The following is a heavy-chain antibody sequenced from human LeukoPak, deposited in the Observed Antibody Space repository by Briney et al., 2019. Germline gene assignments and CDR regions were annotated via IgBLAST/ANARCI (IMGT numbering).Heavy chain of an antibody. CDR2: ISYDGSNK. CDR3: ARDRGGATAYFAS. Sequence: PGESLRLSCAASGFTFSSYAMHWVRQAPGKGLEWVAVISYDGSNKYYADSVKGRFTISRDNSKNTLYPQMNSLRAEDTAVYYCARDRGGATAYFASGGREPLVPVPS. J-gene: IGHJ4*02. D-gene: IGHD1-26*01. V-gene: IGHV3-30-3*01. CDR1: GFTFSSYA.